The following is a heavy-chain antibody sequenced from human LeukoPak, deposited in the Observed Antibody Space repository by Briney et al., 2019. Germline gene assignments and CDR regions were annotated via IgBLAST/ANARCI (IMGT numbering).Heavy chain of an antibody. CDR3: ARGIAADYFDY. V-gene: IGHV3-7*01. D-gene: IGHD6-6*01. Sequence: GGSLRVSCAASVFTFSSYWMSWVRRAPGRGLEWVANIKQDGSEKYYVDSVKGRFTISRDNAKNSLYLQMNSLRAEDTAVYYCARGIAADYFDYWGQGTLVTVSS. J-gene: IGHJ4*02. CDR2: IKQDGSEK. CDR1: VFTFSSYW.